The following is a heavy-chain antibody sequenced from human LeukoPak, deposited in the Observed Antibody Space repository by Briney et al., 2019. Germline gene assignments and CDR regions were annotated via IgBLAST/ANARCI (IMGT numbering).Heavy chain of an antibody. CDR1: GFSFDDYA. V-gene: IGHV3-9*01. CDR3: AKVRGTYSSGLFFDY. J-gene: IGHJ4*02. D-gene: IGHD6-19*01. CDR2: ISWNSGYI. Sequence: PGGSLRLSCAASGFSFDDYAMHWVRQAPGKGLEWLSIISWNSGYIGYADSVKGRFTISRDNAKNSLYLQMNSLRAEGTAFYYCAKVRGTYSSGLFFDYWGQGALVTVSS.